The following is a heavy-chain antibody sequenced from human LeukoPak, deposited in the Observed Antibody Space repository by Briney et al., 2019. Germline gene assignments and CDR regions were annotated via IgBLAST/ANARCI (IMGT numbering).Heavy chain of an antibody. CDR3: ARGGYCSSTSCRNDAFDI. D-gene: IGHD2-2*01. CDR2: INWNGGST. Sequence: GGSLRLSCATFGFTFSIYAMTWVRQAPGKGLEWVSGINWNGGSTGYADSVKGRFTISRDNAKNSLYLQMNSLRAEDTALYYCARGGYCSSTSCRNDAFDIWGQGTMVTVSS. V-gene: IGHV3-20*04. J-gene: IGHJ3*02. CDR1: GFTFSIYA.